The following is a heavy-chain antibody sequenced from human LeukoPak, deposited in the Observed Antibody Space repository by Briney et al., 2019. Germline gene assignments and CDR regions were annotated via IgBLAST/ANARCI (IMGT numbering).Heavy chain of an antibody. J-gene: IGHJ5*02. V-gene: IGHV3-21*01. CDR3: ARQASYDFWSGYPENWFDP. CDR2: ISSSSSYI. D-gene: IGHD3-3*01. Sequence: GGSLRLSCAAFGFTFSSYSMNWVRQAPGKGLEWVSSISSSSSYIYYADSVKGRFTISRDNAKNSLYLQMNSLRAEDTAVYYCARQASYDFWSGYPENWFDPWGQGTLVTVSS. CDR1: GFTFSSYS.